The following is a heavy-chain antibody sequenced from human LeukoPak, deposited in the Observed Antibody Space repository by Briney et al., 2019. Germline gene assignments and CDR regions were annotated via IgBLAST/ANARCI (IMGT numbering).Heavy chain of an antibody. V-gene: IGHV3-9*01. D-gene: IGHD3-16*02. CDR2: ISWNSGSI. Sequence: GGSLRLSCAASGFTFSSYGMSWVRQAPGKGLEWVSGISWNSGSIGYADSVKGRFTISRDNAKNSLYLQMNSLSAEDTAVYYCARDSSDGGTSSYRQSDYWGQGTLVTVSS. CDR3: ARDSSDGGTSSYRQSDY. CDR1: GFTFSSYG. J-gene: IGHJ4*02.